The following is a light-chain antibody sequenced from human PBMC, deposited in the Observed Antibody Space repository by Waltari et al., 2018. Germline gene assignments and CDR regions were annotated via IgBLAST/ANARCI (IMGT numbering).Light chain of an antibody. CDR1: TGPVTNDHF. CDR3: LLSYAGARV. CDR2: DGT. V-gene: IGLV7-46*01. Sequence: QAVVTQEPSLTVSPGGTVTLTCGSSTGPVTNDHFPYWFQQKPGQAPRALIYDGTNRQSWTPARFSGSLVGGKAALTLSGEQPEDETVYYYLLSYAGARVLGGGTKLTVL. J-gene: IGLJ3*02.